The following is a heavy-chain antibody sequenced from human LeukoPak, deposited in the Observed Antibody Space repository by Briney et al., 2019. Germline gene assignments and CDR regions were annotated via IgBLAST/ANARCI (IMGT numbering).Heavy chain of an antibody. J-gene: IGHJ4*02. D-gene: IGHD3-3*01. Sequence: GRSLRLSCAASGFTFSQFAVHWVRQAPGKGLEWVADISHDGRNTYYADSVKGRFTISRDNSKNTLYLQMNSLRTEDTAVYYCARDSNSDFWSGYYTNYFDYWGQGTLVTVSS. CDR2: ISHDGRNT. V-gene: IGHV3-30*04. CDR3: ARDSNSDFWSGYYTNYFDY. CDR1: GFTFSQFA.